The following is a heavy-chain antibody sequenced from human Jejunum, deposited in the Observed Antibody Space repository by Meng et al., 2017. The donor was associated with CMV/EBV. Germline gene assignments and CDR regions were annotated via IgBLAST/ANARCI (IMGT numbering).Heavy chain of an antibody. J-gene: IGHJ4*02. D-gene: IGHD1-1*01. CDR2: IRHDGSNE. CDR3: AKDKGVRTFDY. CDR1: GISFSSSG. V-gene: IGHV3-30*02. Sequence: VRWGEPGGGVVQPGESLRLSCAASGISFSSSGMHWVRQAPGKGLEWVAFIRHDGSNEYYVESVRGRFTISRDNSKNTVYLEMNSLRSEDTAVYYCAKDKGVRTFDYWGQGTLVTVSS.